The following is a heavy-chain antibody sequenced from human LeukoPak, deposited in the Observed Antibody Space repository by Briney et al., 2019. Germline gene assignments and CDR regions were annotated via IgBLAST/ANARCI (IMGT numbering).Heavy chain of an antibody. CDR3: ARGGLTTAPFDY. CDR1: GGTFSSYA. J-gene: IGHJ4*02. Sequence: SVKVSCKASGGTFSSYAISWVRQAPGQGLEWMGGIIPIFGTANYAQKFQGRVTITADESTSTAYMELSSLRSGDTAVYYCARGGLTTAPFDYWGQGTLVTVSS. CDR2: IIPIFGTA. V-gene: IGHV1-69*13. D-gene: IGHD4-11*01.